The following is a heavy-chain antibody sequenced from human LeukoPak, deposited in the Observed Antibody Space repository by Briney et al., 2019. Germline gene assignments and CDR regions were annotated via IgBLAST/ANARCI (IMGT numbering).Heavy chain of an antibody. Sequence: PGGSLRLSCAAPGFTFSSYAMSWVRQAPGKGLEWVSAISGSGGSTYYADSVKGRFTISRDNSKNTLYLQMNSLRAEDTAVYYCASIRGVTHYYYGMDVWGQGTTVTVSS. J-gene: IGHJ6*02. CDR2: ISGSGGST. V-gene: IGHV3-23*01. D-gene: IGHD3-10*01. CDR3: ASIRGVTHYYYGMDV. CDR1: GFTFSSYA.